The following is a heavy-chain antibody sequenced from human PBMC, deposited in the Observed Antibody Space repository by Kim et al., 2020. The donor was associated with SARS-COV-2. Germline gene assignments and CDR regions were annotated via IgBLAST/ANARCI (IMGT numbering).Heavy chain of an antibody. CDR2: IYYSGST. CDR3: AREGGGYCTNGVCYSGHDAFDI. J-gene: IGHJ3*02. V-gene: IGHV4-31*03. D-gene: IGHD2-8*01. CDR1: GGSISSGGYY. Sequence: SETLSLTCTVSGGSISSGGYYWSWIRQHPGKGLEWIGYIYYSGSTYYNPSLQSRVTISVDTSKNQFSLKLSSVTAADTAVYYCAREGGGYCTNGVCYSGHDAFDIWGQGTMVTVSS.